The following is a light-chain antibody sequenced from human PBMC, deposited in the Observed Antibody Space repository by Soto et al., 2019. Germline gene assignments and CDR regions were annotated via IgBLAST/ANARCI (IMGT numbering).Light chain of an antibody. J-gene: IGLJ1*01. CDR2: GVY. V-gene: IGLV2-14*02. CDR1: NSDVGNYNL. CDR3: SSFTTTYFYV. Sequence: QSALTQPASVSGSPGQSITISCTGTNSDVGNYNLVSWYQQHPGKAPKLIIYGVYHRPSGVSTRFSASKSAYTASLTISGLQAEDEADYYCSSFTTTYFYVFGPGTKLTVL.